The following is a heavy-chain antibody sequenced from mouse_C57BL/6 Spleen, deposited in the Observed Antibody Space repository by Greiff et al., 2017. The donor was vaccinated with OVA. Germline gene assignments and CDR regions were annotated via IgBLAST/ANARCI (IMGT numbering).Heavy chain of an antibody. CDR2: IHPNSGST. D-gene: IGHD3-1*01. J-gene: IGHJ2*01. CDR3: ARSGWDPYYFDY. V-gene: IGHV1-64*01. Sequence: QVQLQQPGAELVKPGASVKLSCKASGYTFTSYWMHWVKQRPGQGLEWIGMIHPNSGSTNYNEKFKSKATLTVDKSSSTAYMQLSSLTSEDSAVYYCARSGWDPYYFDYWGQGTTLTVSS. CDR1: GYTFTSYW.